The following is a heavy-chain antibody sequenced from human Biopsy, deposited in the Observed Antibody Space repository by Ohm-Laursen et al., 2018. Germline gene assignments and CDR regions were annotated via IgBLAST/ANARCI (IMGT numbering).Heavy chain of an antibody. V-gene: IGHV4-4*07. CDR2: TYKGGNT. CDR3: ARESALAGDFDS. CDR1: GASITSYY. D-gene: IGHD6-19*01. Sequence: SETLSLTCTVSGASITSYYWSWIRQPAGKGLEWIGHTYKGGNTNHNPSLKSRVTISVDTSKNHFSLKLTSVTAADTAVYYCARESALAGDFDSWGQGTLVTVSS. J-gene: IGHJ4*02.